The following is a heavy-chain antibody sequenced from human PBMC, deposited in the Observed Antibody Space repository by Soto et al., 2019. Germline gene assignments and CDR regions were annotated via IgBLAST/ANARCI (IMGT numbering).Heavy chain of an antibody. D-gene: IGHD6-13*01. CDR1: GFTFSSYA. V-gene: IGHV3-30-3*01. J-gene: IGHJ4*02. Sequence: QVQLVESGGGVVQPGRSLRLSCAASGFTFSSYAMHWVRQAPGKGLEWVAVISYDGSNKYYADSVKGRFPISRDNSKNTLYLQMNSLRAEDTAVYYCARDSPKYSSSWYIPRELCYWGQGTLVTVSS. CDR3: ARDSPKYSSSWYIPRELCY. CDR2: ISYDGSNK.